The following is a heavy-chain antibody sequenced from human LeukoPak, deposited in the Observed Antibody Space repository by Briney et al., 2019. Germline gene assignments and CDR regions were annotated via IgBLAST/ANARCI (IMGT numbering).Heavy chain of an antibody. V-gene: IGHV3-48*01. D-gene: IGHD6-25*01. Sequence: GGSLRLSCAASGFTFSSYSMNWVRQAPGKGLEWVSYISSSSSTIYYADSVKGRFTISRDNAKNSLYLQMNSLRAEDTAVYYCARLGSQGGVAALDYWGQGTLVTVSS. CDR3: ARLGSQGGVAALDY. CDR1: GFTFSSYS. J-gene: IGHJ4*02. CDR2: ISSSSSTI.